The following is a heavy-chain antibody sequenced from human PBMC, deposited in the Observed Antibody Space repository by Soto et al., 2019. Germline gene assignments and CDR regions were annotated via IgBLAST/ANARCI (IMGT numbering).Heavy chain of an antibody. CDR3: VRDLLGSGGHFDY. Sequence: GGSLRLSCAVSGFNFNNYGMHWVRQAPGKGLEWVAHIWYDGSNTYYADSVKGRFTISRDNSRNTLYLQMNSLRAEDTAVYHCVRDLLGSGGHFDYWGQGTPVTVSS. CDR1: GFNFNNYG. D-gene: IGHD7-27*01. V-gene: IGHV3-33*08. CDR2: IWYDGSNT. J-gene: IGHJ4*02.